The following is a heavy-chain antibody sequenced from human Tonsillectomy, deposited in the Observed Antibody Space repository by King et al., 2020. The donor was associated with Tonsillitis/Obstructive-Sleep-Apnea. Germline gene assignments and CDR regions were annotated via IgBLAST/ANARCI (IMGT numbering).Heavy chain of an antibody. CDR2: FDPEDGET. CDR3: ATGPRPNMVQIYSYYLDV. J-gene: IGHJ6*03. CDR1: GYTLTELS. Sequence: QLVQSGAEVRKPGASVKVSCKVSGYTLTELSIHWVRQAPGKGLEWMGGFDPEDGETVYAQKFQGRVTMTEDTSTDTAYMELSSLRSEDTAVYYCATGPRPNMVQIYSYYLDVWGKGTTVTVSS. V-gene: IGHV1-24*01. D-gene: IGHD3-10*01.